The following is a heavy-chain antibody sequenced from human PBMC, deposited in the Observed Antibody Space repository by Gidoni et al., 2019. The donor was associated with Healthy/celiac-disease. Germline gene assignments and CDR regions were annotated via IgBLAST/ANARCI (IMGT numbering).Heavy chain of an antibody. CDR3: ARGPTGYSSSWSDY. CDR2: IYYSGST. CDR1: GGSISSYY. Sequence: QVQLQESGPGLVKPSETLSLTCTVSGGSISSYYWSWIRQPPGKGLEWIGYIYYSGSTNYNPSLKSRVTISVDTSKNQFSLKLSSVTAADTAVYYCARGPTGYSSSWSDYWGQGTLVTVSS. D-gene: IGHD6-13*01. J-gene: IGHJ4*02. V-gene: IGHV4-59*01.